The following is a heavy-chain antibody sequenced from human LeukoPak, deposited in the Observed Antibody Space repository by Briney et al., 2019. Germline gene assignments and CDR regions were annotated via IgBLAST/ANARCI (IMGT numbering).Heavy chain of an antibody. Sequence: SETLSLTRTVSGGSISGHYWNWIRQPPGKGLEWIGYIYYSGSTNYNPSLKNRVTISVDTSKNQFSLKLSSVTAADTAVYYCARETTVVTPGRSDAFDIWGQGTMVTVSS. D-gene: IGHD4-23*01. CDR2: IYYSGST. J-gene: IGHJ3*02. CDR1: GGSISGHY. CDR3: ARETTVVTPGRSDAFDI. V-gene: IGHV4-59*11.